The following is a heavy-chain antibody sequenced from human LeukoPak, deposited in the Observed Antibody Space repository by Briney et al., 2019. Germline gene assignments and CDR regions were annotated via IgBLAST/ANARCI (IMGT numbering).Heavy chain of an antibody. D-gene: IGHD3-16*01. CDR3: ARGPVALRLGEFPLDY. J-gene: IGHJ4*02. V-gene: IGHV4-34*01. Sequence: ETLSLTCAVYGGSFSGYYWSWIRQPPGKGLEWIGEINHSGSTNYNPSLKSRVTISVDTSKNQFSLKLSSVTAADTAVYYCARGPVALRLGEFPLDYWGQGTLVTVSS. CDR1: GGSFSGYY. CDR2: INHSGST.